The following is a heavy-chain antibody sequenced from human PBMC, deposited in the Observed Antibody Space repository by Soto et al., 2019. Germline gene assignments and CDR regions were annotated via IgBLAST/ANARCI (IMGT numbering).Heavy chain of an antibody. V-gene: IGHV4-39*01. CDR2: IYYSGST. D-gene: IGHD1-26*01. Sequence: QLQLQESGPGLVKPSETLSLTCTVSGGSISSSSYYWGWIRQPPGKGLEWIGSIYYSGSTYYNPSLKSRVTISVDTSKNQFSLKLSSVTAADTAVYYCARQTAEDSGSYPTIDYWGQGTLVTVSS. CDR3: ARQTAEDSGSYPTIDY. CDR1: GGSISSSSYY. J-gene: IGHJ4*02.